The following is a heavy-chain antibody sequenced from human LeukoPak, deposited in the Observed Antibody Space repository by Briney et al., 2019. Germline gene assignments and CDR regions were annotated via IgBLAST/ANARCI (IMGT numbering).Heavy chain of an antibody. CDR3: AISIGYSYGDDAFDV. CDR2: MYPPLYHGGNT. J-gene: IGHJ3*01. Sequence: SETLSLTCAVSGGSISSNFYWGWVRQSPGIGLQWIATMYPPLYHGGNTFYSPFLKSRVTMSLDKSQNQFSLKLHSVTATDTAVYYCAISIGYSYGDDAFDVWGPGTGVTVSS. D-gene: IGHD5-18*01. CDR1: GGSISSNFY. V-gene: IGHV4-38-2*01.